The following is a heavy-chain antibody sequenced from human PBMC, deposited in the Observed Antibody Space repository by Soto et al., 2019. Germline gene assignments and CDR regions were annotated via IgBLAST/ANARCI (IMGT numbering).Heavy chain of an antibody. CDR1: GGSISSGDYY. Sequence: SETLSLTCTVSGGSISSGDYYWSWIRQPPGKGLEWIGYIYYSGSTFYNPSLKNRVTISLDTSKIQFSLKLSSVTAADTAVYYCVRERGDNWFDPWGQGTLVTVS. J-gene: IGHJ5*02. V-gene: IGHV4-30-4*01. CDR3: VRERGDNWFDP. CDR2: IYYSGST.